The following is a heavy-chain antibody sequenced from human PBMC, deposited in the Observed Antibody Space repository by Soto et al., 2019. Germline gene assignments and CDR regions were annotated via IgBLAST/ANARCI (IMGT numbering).Heavy chain of an antibody. CDR1: GDSISSYY. D-gene: IGHD1-26*01. V-gene: IGHV4-59*08. CDR3: ARRYGGNLDY. J-gene: IGHJ4*02. CDR2: IYYSGST. Sequence: QVQLQESGPGLVKPSETLSLTCTVSGDSISSYYWSWIRQPPGKGLEWIGYIYYSGSTNYNPSLKSRVTISVDTSKNQFSLKLSSVTAADTAVYYCARRYGGNLDYWGQGTLVTVSS.